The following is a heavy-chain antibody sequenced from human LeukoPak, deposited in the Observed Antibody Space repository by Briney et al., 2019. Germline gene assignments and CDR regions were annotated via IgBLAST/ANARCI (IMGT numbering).Heavy chain of an antibody. J-gene: IGHJ5*02. Sequence: ASVKVSCKASGYTFTSYAMNWVRQAPRQGLEWMGWINTNTGNPTYAQGFTGRFVFSLDTSVSTAYLQISSLKAEDTAVYYCAREYSSGWLNWFDPWGQGTLVTVSS. D-gene: IGHD6-19*01. CDR3: AREYSSGWLNWFDP. V-gene: IGHV7-4-1*02. CDR2: INTNTGNP. CDR1: GYTFTSYA.